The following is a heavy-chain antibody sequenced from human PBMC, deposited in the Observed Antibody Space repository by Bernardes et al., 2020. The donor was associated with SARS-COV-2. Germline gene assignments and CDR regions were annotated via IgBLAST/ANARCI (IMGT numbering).Heavy chain of an antibody. D-gene: IGHD3-3*01. CDR2: NNPNSGGT. CDR1: GYSFIDYY. V-gene: IGHV1-2*02. Sequence: ASVKVSCKAPGYSFIDYYIHWVRPAPGQGLEWMGWNNPNSGGTNYAQKFQGRVTMTRDTFISIAYMELSNLRSDETAVYCCARVWSGYYTAYRFDPWGQGTLVTVSS. J-gene: IGHJ5*02. CDR3: ARVWSGYYTAYRFDP.